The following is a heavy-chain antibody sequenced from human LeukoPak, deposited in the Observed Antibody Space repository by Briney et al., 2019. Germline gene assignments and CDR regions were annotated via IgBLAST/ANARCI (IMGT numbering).Heavy chain of an antibody. J-gene: IGHJ2*01. CDR2: IYYSGST. CDR1: GGSISSSSYY. Sequence: SETLSLTCTVSGGSISSSSYYWSWIRQPPGKGLEWIGYIYYSGSTNYNPSLKSRVTISVDTSKNQFSLKLSSVTAADTAVYYCARRSVRGESGWLRTDLYWYFDLWGRGTLVTVSS. D-gene: IGHD3-10*01. CDR3: ARRSVRGESGWLRTDLYWYFDL. V-gene: IGHV4-61*05.